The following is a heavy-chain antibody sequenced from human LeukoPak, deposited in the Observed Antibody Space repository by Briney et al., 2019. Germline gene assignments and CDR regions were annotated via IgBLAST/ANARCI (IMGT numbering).Heavy chain of an antibody. CDR3: ARASFYDFWSGYYRTEFAP. CDR2: MNPNSGNT. D-gene: IGHD3-3*01. V-gene: IGHV1-8*01. Sequence: ASVKVSCKASGYTFTSYDINWVRQATGQGLEWMGWMNPNSGNTGYAQKFQGRVTMTRNTSISTAYMELSSLRSEDTAVYYCARASFYDFWSGYYRTEFAPWGQGTLVTVSS. CDR1: GYTFTSYD. J-gene: IGHJ5*02.